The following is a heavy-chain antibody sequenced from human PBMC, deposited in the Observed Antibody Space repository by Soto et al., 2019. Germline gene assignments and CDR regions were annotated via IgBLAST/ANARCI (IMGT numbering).Heavy chain of an antibody. CDR3: VKDRDSNSWPSRDV. CDR2: ISPNSGNT. J-gene: IGHJ6*02. Sequence: ASVKVSCKASGYTFTGYYMHWVRQAPGQGLEWMGWISPNSGNTKYAQKLQGRVIMTTDTSTSTAYMELRSLRSDDTAVYYCVKDRDSNSWPSRDVWGPGTTVTVSS. CDR1: GYTFTGYY. D-gene: IGHD3-22*01. V-gene: IGHV1-18*04.